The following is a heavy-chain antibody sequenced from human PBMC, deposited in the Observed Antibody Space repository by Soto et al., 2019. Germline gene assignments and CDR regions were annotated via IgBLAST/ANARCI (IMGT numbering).Heavy chain of an antibody. V-gene: IGHV3-9*01. CDR3: AKDIRAAAGLQNYYYYGMDV. J-gene: IGHJ6*02. Sequence: PGGSLRLSCAASGFTFDDYAMHWVRQAPGKGLEWVSGISWNSGSIGYADSVKGRFTISRDNAKNSLYLQMNSLRAEDTALYYCAKDIRAAAGLQNYYYYGMDVWGQGTTVTVSS. D-gene: IGHD6-13*01. CDR2: ISWNSGSI. CDR1: GFTFDDYA.